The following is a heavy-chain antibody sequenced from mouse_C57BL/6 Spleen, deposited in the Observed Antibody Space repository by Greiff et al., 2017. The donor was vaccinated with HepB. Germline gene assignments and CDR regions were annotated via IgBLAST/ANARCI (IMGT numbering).Heavy chain of an antibody. D-gene: IGHD3-2*02. V-gene: IGHV5-17*01. J-gene: IGHJ2*01. CDR1: GFTFSDYG. CDR3: ARDSSGHFDY. Sequence: EVQVVESGGGLVKPGGSLKLSCAASGFTFSDYGMHWVRQAPEKGLEWVAYISSGSGTIYYADTVKGRFTISRDNAKNTLFLQMTSLRSEDTAMYYCARDSSGHFDYWGQGTTLTVSS. CDR2: ISSGSGTI.